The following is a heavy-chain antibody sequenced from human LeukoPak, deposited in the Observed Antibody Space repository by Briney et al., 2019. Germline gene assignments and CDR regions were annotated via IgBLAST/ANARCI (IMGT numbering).Heavy chain of an antibody. CDR3: ARTYSNLFDY. Sequence: GGSLRLSCAASGSTFSSYSMNWVRQAPGKGLEWVSYISSSSSTIYYADSVKGRFTISRDNAKNSLYLQMNSLRAEDTAVYYCARTYSNLFDYWGQGTLVTVSS. CDR2: ISSSSSTI. V-gene: IGHV3-48*04. J-gene: IGHJ4*02. CDR1: GSTFSSYS. D-gene: IGHD4-11*01.